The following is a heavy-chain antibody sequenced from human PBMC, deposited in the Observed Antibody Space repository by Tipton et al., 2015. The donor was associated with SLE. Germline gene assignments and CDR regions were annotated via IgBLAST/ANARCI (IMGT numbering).Heavy chain of an antibody. V-gene: IGHV4-34*01. J-gene: IGHJ4*02. CDR2: INHSGRS. Sequence: TLSLTCAVYGGSFSGYYWSWIRQPPGKGLEWIGEINHSGRSNYNPSLKSRVTISVDTSKNQFSQKLSSVTAADTAVYYCARGYSSTPIIWGQGALVTVSS. CDR1: GGSFSGYY. CDR3: ARGYSSTPII. D-gene: IGHD6-13*01.